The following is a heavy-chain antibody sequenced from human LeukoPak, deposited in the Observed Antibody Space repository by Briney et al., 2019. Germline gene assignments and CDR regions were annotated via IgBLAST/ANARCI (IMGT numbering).Heavy chain of an antibody. CDR2: INHSGST. V-gene: IGHV4-34*01. CDR1: GGSISGYY. D-gene: IGHD3-10*01. CDR3: ARGYMVRGSYYYYYYYMDV. J-gene: IGHJ6*03. Sequence: SETLSLTCTVSGGSISGYYWSWIRQPPGKGLEWIGEINHSGSTNYNPSLKSRVTISVDTSKNQFSLKLSSVTAADTAVYYCARGYMVRGSYYYYYYYMDVWGKGTTVTVSS.